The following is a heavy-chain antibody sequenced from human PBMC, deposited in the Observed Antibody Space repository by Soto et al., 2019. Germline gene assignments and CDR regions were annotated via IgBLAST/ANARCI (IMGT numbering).Heavy chain of an antibody. J-gene: IGHJ4*01. CDR1: GDSVSSNSAG. CDR3: ARGEQYSGRSFDY. D-gene: IGHD1-26*01. CDR2: TYYRSKWYY. Sequence: SQTLSLTRAITGDSVSSNSAGWSWVRQSPSRGLEWLGRTYYRSKWYYEYAVSVRGRITINPDTSKNQYSLQLNSVTPEDTAVYFCARGEQYSGRSFDYWGQGTLVTVSS. V-gene: IGHV6-1*01.